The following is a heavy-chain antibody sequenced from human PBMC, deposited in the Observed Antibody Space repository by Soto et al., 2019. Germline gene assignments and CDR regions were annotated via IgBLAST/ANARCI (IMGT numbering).Heavy chain of an antibody. D-gene: IGHD1-26*01. V-gene: IGHV1-2*04. Sequence: QVQLVQSGAEVKKPGASVKVSCKASGYTFTGYYMHWVRQAPGQGLELMGWINPNSGGTNYAQKFQGWVTMTRDTSISTAYMELSRLRSDDTAVYYCARTRDRRVGATAFDYWGQGTLVTVSS. CDR3: ARTRDRRVGATAFDY. J-gene: IGHJ4*02. CDR1: GYTFTGYY. CDR2: INPNSGGT.